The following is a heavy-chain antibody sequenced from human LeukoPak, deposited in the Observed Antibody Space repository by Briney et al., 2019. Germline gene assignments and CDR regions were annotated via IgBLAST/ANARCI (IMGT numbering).Heavy chain of an antibody. CDR3: ARGFYGDYSFAHFDY. Sequence: SETLSLTCTVSGGSISSSSYYWGWIRQPPGKGLEWIGEINHSGSTNYNPSLKSRVTISVDTSKNQFSLKLSSVTAADTAVYYCARGFYGDYSFAHFDYWGQGTLVTVSS. CDR2: INHSGST. CDR1: GGSISSSSYY. V-gene: IGHV4-39*07. D-gene: IGHD4-17*01. J-gene: IGHJ4*02.